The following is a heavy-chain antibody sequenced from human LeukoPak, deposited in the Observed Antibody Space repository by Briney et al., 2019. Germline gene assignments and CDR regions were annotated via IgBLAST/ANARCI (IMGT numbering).Heavy chain of an antibody. CDR2: ISSTSNFI. CDR3: ARALGSSGWYSYYYYMDV. J-gene: IGHJ6*03. D-gene: IGHD6-19*01. Sequence: TGGSLRLSCTASGFTFRNYAMNWVRQAPGKGLEWVSSISSTSNFIYYADSVRGRFTISRDNAKNSLYLQMNSPRAEDTGVYFCARALGSSGWYSYYYYMDVWGKGTTVIVSS. CDR1: GFTFRNYA. V-gene: IGHV3-21*03.